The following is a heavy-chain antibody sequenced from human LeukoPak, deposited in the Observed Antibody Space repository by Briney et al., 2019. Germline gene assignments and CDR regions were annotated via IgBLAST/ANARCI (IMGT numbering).Heavy chain of an antibody. CDR3: ARGRGYCSGGSCYSWAYFDY. Sequence: SETLSLTCTVSGGSIRSYYWSWIRQPPGKGLEWIGYIYYSGSTNYNPSLKSRVTISVDTSKNQFSLKLSSVTAADTAVYYCARGRGYCSGGSCYSWAYFDYWGQGTLVTVSS. CDR2: IYYSGST. J-gene: IGHJ4*02. CDR1: GGSIRSYY. D-gene: IGHD2-15*01. V-gene: IGHV4-59*01.